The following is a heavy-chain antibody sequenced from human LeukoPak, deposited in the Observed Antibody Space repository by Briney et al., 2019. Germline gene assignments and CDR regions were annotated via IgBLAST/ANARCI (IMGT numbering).Heavy chain of an antibody. V-gene: IGHV4-59*01. Sequence: SETLSLTCTVSGGSISSYYWSSIRQPPGKGLEWIGYIYYSGSTNYNPSLKSRVTISVDTSKNQFSLKLSSVTAADTAVYYCARESTYYYDSSGHGFDPWGQGTLVTVSS. CDR1: GGSISSYY. CDR3: ARESTYYYDSSGHGFDP. CDR2: IYYSGST. J-gene: IGHJ5*02. D-gene: IGHD3-22*01.